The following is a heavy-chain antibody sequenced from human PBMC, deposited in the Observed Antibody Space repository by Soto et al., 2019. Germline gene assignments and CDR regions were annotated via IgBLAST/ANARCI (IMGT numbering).Heavy chain of an antibody. CDR2: LNAYTGDT. CDR1: GYTFTSYG. CDR3: ARMGDVPYYDYGMDV. V-gene: IGHV1-18*01. Sequence: QVQLVQSGAEVQKPGASVKVSCKASGYTFTSYGFSWVRQAPGQGLEWMGWLNAYTGDTKYAQNLQGRVTMTTDTSTHTAYMELRSLRSDDTAVYDCARMGDVPYYDYGMDVLGQVTTVTVSS. D-gene: IGHD3-16*01. J-gene: IGHJ6*01.